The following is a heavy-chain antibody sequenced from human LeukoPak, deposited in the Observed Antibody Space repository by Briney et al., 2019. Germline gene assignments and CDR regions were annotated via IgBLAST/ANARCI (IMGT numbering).Heavy chain of an antibody. J-gene: IGHJ4*02. Sequence: GGSLRLSCAASGFIFSDYWMRWVRQAPGKGLEWVANIKQEGSEKYYVDSVKGRFTISRDNAKNSLYLQMNSLRAEDTAVYYCARDRLDFWGQGTLVTVSS. CDR2: IKQEGSEK. CDR3: ARDRLDF. CDR1: GFIFSDYW. V-gene: IGHV3-7*01.